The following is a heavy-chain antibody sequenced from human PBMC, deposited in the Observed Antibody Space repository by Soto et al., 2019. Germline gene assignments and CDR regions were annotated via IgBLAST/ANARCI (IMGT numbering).Heavy chain of an antibody. Sequence: TLSGTSPVSGGSISNSFYYWSWIRQVPGKGPEWIDYIHYSGTTHYNPSLKSRLTISLDTSKNQFSLRLGSVTAADTAVYFCARDRSHYVWAISRTYGMDVWGQGTSVTV. V-gene: IGHV4-30-4*01. J-gene: IGHJ6*02. D-gene: IGHD3-16*02. CDR2: IHYSGTT. CDR1: GGSISNSFYY. CDR3: ARDRSHYVWAISRTYGMDV.